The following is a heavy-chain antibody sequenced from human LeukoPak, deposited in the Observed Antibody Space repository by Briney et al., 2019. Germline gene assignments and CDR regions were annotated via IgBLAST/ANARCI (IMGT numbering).Heavy chain of an antibody. D-gene: IGHD2-15*01. CDR2: IYPGDSDT. Sequence: GESLKISCKGSGYSFTSYWIAWVRPMPGKGLECMGIIYPGDSDTKYSPSFQGQVTLSADKSISTAYLQWSSLKASDTAMYYCARQSHYCSGGTCYSYYFDYWGQGTLVTVSS. CDR3: ARQSHYCSGGTCYSYYFDY. V-gene: IGHV5-51*01. J-gene: IGHJ4*02. CDR1: GYSFTSYW.